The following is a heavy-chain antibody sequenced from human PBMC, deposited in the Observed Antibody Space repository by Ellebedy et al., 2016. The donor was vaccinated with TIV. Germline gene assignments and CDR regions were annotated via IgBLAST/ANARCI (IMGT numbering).Heavy chain of an antibody. CDR2: INPNSGGT. J-gene: IGHJ6*02. V-gene: IGHV1-2*02. CDR1: GYTFTGYY. Sequence: ASVKVSCTASGYTFTGYYMHWVRQAPGQGLEWMGWINPNSGGTNYAQKFQGRVTMTRDTSISTAYMELSRLRSDDTAVYYCARDISSSSEDYGMDVWGQGTTVTVSS. D-gene: IGHD6-6*01. CDR3: ARDISSSSEDYGMDV.